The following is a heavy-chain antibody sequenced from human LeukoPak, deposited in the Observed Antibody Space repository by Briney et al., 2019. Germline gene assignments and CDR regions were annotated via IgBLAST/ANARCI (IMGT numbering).Heavy chain of an antibody. D-gene: IGHD3-22*01. CDR3: ARRYYDSSGYSRHFDY. Sequence: GESLKISFKGSGYSFNSYWIGWVRQMPGKGLEWMGPIYPGDSDTRYSPSFQGQVTISADKSISTAYLQWSSLNTSDTAMYFCARRYYDSSGYSRHFDYWGQGTLVTVSS. J-gene: IGHJ4*02. V-gene: IGHV5-51*01. CDR2: IYPGDSDT. CDR1: GYSFNSYW.